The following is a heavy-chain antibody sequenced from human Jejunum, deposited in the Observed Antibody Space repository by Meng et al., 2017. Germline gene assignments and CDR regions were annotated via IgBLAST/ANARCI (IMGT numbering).Heavy chain of an antibody. D-gene: IGHD1-26*01. CDR2: ITGGGDSA. J-gene: IGHJ4*02. Sequence: GGSLRLSCAASGFIFSSYAMRWVRLAPGKGLEWVSAITGGGDSAFYADSVKGRFTISRDSSKSTLYLQMNSLRAEDSAVYYCAKLQHREQQQTYFDYWGQGTLVTVSS. V-gene: IGHV3-23*01. CDR1: GFIFSSYA. CDR3: AKLQHREQQQTYFDY.